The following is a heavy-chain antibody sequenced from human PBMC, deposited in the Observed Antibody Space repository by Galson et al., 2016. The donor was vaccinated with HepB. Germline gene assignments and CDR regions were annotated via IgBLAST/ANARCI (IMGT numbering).Heavy chain of an antibody. V-gene: IGHV5-51*01. J-gene: IGHJ4*02. Sequence: QSGAEVKKPGESLKISCQGSGYSFTNHWIGWVRQMPGKGLEWMGIIFPGDSDIRYSPSFQGQVTISAGKSISTAYLHWSSLKASDTAMYYCASPIRLNSGSSCRPYWGQGTLVTVSS. CDR1: GYSFTNHW. CDR3: ASPIRLNSGSSCRPY. D-gene: IGHD6-19*01. CDR2: IFPGDSDI.